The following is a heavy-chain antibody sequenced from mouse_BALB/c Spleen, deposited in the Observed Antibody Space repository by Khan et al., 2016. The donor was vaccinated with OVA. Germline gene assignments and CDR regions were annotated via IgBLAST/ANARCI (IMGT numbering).Heavy chain of an antibody. CDR1: GYSITSGYA. Sequence: EVQLQESGPGLVKPSQSLSLTCTVTGYSITSGYAWNWIRQFPGNKLEWMGYISYSGGTSYNPSLKSRISITRDTSKNQFFLQLYSVTTEDTATYYCARGNYYGYYFDYWGQGTPLTVSS. V-gene: IGHV3-2*02. CDR2: ISYSGGT. D-gene: IGHD1-1*01. J-gene: IGHJ2*01. CDR3: ARGNYYGYYFDY.